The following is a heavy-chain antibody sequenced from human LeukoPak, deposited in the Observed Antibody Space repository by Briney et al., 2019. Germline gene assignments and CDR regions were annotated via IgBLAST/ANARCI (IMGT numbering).Heavy chain of an antibody. J-gene: IGHJ3*02. CDR1: GFTFSDYC. CDR2: ISSSGSTI. CDR3: ARVLEYCSSTSCYAFDI. D-gene: IGHD2-2*01. Sequence: GGSLRLSCAASGFTFSDYCMSWIRQAPGKGLEWVSYISSSGSTIYYADSVKGRFTISRDNAKNSLYLQMNSLRAEDTAVYYCARVLEYCSSTSCYAFDIWGQGTMVTVSS. V-gene: IGHV3-11*04.